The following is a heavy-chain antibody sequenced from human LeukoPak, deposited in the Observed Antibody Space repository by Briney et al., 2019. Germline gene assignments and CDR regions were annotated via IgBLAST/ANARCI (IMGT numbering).Heavy chain of an antibody. CDR3: ARTRSIQLWTFDY. V-gene: IGHV3-7*04. J-gene: IGHJ4*02. CDR1: GITFSNYW. Sequence: GGSLRLSCAASGITFSNYWMSWARQAPGKGLEWVANIKQDATEKYYVDSVKGRFTISRDNARNSLYLQMNSLRAEDTAVYYCARTRSIQLWTFDYWGQGALVTVSS. CDR2: IKQDATEK. D-gene: IGHD5-18*01.